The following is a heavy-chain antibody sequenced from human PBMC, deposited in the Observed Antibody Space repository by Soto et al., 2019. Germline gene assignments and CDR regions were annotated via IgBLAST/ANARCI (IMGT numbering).Heavy chain of an antibody. CDR3: ARDQGAYAEYFQH. CDR2: IWYDGSNK. Sequence: QVQLVESGGGVVQPGRSLRRSCAASGFTFSSYGMHWVRQAPGKGLEWVALIWYDGSNKYYADSVKGRFTISRDNSKNTLYLQMNSLRAEDTAVYYCARDQGAYAEYFQHWGQGTLVTVSS. J-gene: IGHJ1*01. CDR1: GFTFSSYG. D-gene: IGHD1-26*01. V-gene: IGHV3-33*01.